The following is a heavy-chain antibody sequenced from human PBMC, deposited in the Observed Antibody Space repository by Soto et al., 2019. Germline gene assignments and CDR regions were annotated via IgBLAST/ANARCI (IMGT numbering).Heavy chain of an antibody. CDR3: ARASSSSSAADY. CDR1: GESISSGGYY. Sequence: SETLSLTCSVSGESISSGGYYWSWIRHLPGKGLEWIGYIYDTESAYYNPSLKSRVSISMDTSENHFAMRLTSVTAADSAVYYCARASSSSSAADYWGQGLQVTVS. J-gene: IGHJ4*02. D-gene: IGHD6-6*01. CDR2: IYDTESA. V-gene: IGHV4-31*03.